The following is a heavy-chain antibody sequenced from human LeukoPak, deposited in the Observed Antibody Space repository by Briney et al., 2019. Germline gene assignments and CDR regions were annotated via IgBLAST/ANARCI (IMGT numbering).Heavy chain of an antibody. V-gene: IGHV4-59*01. J-gene: IGHJ5*02. CDR3: ARANCSGGSCYPADNWFDP. CDR2: IYYSGST. D-gene: IGHD2-15*01. CDR1: GGSISSYY. Sequence: NSSETLSLTCTVSGGSISSYYWSWIRQPPGKGLEWIGYIYYSGSTNYNPSLKSRVTISVDTSKNQFSLKLSSVAAADTAVYYCARANCSGGSCYPADNWFDPWGQGTLVTVSS.